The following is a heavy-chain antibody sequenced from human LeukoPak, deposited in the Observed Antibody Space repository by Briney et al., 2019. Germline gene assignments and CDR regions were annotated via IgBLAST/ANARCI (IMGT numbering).Heavy chain of an antibody. J-gene: IGHJ5*02. CDR1: GYRLTNNW. D-gene: IGHD6-13*01. V-gene: IGHV5-51*01. Sequence: PRESLKISCKISGYRLTNNWIGWVRQVPGKGLEWMGLIYPGYSDAKYSPSFQGQVTLSVDTSISTAYLRLGGLRASDTALYYCVRFALSSSLDHWGQGTLVTVSS. CDR2: IYPGYSDA. CDR3: VRFALSSSLDH.